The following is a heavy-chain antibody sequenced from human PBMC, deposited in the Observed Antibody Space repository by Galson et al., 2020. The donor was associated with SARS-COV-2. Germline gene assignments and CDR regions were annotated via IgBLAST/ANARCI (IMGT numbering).Heavy chain of an antibody. CDR1: GFTFSSHA. D-gene: IGHD5-12*01. CDR2: ISGSGGST. J-gene: IGHJ3*02. CDR3: AKDGGWLQPANAFDI. Sequence: GESLKISCAASGFTFSSHAMSWVRQAPGKGLEWVSAISGSGGSTYYADSVKGRFTISRDNSKNTLYLQMNSLRAEDTAVYYCAKDGGWLQPANAFDIWGQGTMVTVSS. V-gene: IGHV3-23*01.